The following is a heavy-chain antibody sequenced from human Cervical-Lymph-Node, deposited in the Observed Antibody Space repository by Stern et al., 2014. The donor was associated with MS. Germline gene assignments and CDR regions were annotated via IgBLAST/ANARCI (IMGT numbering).Heavy chain of an antibody. CDR2: ISTKRGNT. CDR3: ARDVLHALDY. Sequence: VQLEESGAEVREPGASVKVSCEASGYIFTSQGISWVRQAPGQGLEWVGWISTKRGNTNYAQKFQGRVTLTTDTSTSTAYMEMRSLRSDDTALYYCARDVLHALDYWGQGTLITVSS. V-gene: IGHV1-18*01. D-gene: IGHD3-3*01. J-gene: IGHJ4*02. CDR1: GYIFTSQG.